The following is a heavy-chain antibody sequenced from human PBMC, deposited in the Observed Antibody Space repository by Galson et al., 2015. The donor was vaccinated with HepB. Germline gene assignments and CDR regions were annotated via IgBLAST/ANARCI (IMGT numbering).Heavy chain of an antibody. J-gene: IGHJ4*02. CDR1: GGSISSSSYY. Sequence: ETLSLTCTVSGGSISSSSYYWGWIRQPPGKGLEWIGSIYYSGSTYYNPSLKSRVTISVDTSKNQFSLKLSSVTAADTAVYYCARVGVGATPRDDYFDYWGQGTLVTVSS. D-gene: IGHD1-26*01. CDR2: IYYSGST. V-gene: IGHV4-39*07. CDR3: ARVGVGATPRDDYFDY.